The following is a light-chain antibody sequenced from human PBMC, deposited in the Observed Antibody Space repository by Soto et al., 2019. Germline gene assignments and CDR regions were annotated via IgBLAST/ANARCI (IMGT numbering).Light chain of an antibody. CDR1: QSISSR. CDR2: AAS. CDR3: QQAYSFPIT. Sequence: DIQMTQSPPTLSASVGDRVTITCRASQSISSRLAWYQQKPGKAPKLLIYAASSLESGVPSRFSGSGSGTDFILTISSLQPEDFATYYCQQAYSFPITFGQGTRLEIK. J-gene: IGKJ5*01. V-gene: IGKV1-12*01.